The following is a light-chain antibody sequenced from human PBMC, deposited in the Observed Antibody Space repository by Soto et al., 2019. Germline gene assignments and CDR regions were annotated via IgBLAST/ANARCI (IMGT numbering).Light chain of an antibody. J-gene: IGKJ1*01. V-gene: IGKV1-8*01. CDR2: AAS. Sequence: AIRMTQSPSSLSASTGDRVTITCRASQGISSYLAWYQQKPGKAPKLLIYAASTLQSGVPSRFSGSGSGTDFTLTLSCRQSEDFATYYCQQYYSHRTFGQGTKVEIK. CDR1: QGISSY. CDR3: QQYYSHRT.